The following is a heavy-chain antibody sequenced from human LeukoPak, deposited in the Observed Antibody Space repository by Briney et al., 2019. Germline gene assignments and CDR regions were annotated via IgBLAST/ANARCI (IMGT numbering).Heavy chain of an antibody. J-gene: IGHJ6*03. D-gene: IGHD3-9*01. Sequence: ASVKVSCKASGYTFTSFGISWVRQAPGQGLEWMGWISAYNANTNFAQNLQGRVTMTTDTSTSTAYMELRSLRSDDTAVYYCAREGPHRLVIKDYSYYMDVWGKGTTVTVSS. CDR3: AREGPHRLVIKDYSYYMDV. CDR1: GYTFTSFG. CDR2: ISAYNANT. V-gene: IGHV1-18*01.